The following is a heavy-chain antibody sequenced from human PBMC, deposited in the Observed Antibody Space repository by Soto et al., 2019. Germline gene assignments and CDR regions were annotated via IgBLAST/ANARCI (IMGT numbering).Heavy chain of an antibody. J-gene: IGHJ5*02. CDR1: GGSFSGYY. CDR2: INHSGST. Sequence: PSETLSLPCAVYGGSFSGYYWSWIRHPPGKGLEWIGEINHSGSTNYNPSLKSRVTISVDTSKNQFSLKLSSVTAADTAVYYCARGSSNANNWFDPWGQGTLVTVSS. CDR3: ARGSSNANNWFDP. D-gene: IGHD6-13*01. V-gene: IGHV4-34*01.